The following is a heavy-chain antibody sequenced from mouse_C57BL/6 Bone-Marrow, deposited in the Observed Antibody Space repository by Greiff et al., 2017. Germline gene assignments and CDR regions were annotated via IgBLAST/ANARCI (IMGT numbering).Heavy chain of an antibody. J-gene: IGHJ3*01. V-gene: IGHV14-4*01. CDR1: GFNIKDDY. D-gene: IGHD1-1*01. CDR2: IDPENGDT. CDR3: TTDYGSSYPAVVAY. Sequence: VQLQQSGAELVRPGASVKLSCTASGFNIKDDYMHWVKQRPEQGLAWIGWIDPENGDTEYASKFQGKATITADTSSNTDYLQLSSLTAEDTDVYYCTTDYGSSYPAVVAYWGQGTLVTVSA.